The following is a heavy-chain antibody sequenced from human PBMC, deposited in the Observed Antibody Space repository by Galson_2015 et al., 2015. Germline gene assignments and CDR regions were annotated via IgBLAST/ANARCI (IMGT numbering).Heavy chain of an antibody. J-gene: IGHJ4*02. D-gene: IGHD6-13*01. CDR1: GYTFTSYA. V-gene: IGHV1-3*01. CDR3: ARQSDSSSWYSHGFFDY. Sequence: SVKVSCKASGYTFTSYAMHWVRQAPGQRLEWMGWINAGNGNTKYSQKFQGRVTITRDTSASTAYMELSSLRSEDTAMYYCARQSDSSSWYSHGFFDYWGQGTLVTVSS. CDR2: INAGNGNT.